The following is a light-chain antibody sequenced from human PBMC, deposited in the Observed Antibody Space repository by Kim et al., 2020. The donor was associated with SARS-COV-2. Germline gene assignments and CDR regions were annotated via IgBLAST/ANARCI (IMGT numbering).Light chain of an antibody. J-gene: IGLJ1*01. Sequence: GQSITISCTGTRSDLGGYNYVSWYQQHPGKAPKLMIYDVSKWPSGVSNRFSGSKSDNTASLTISGLQAEDEADYYCSSYTSSSTYVFGTGTKVTVL. CDR3: SSYTSSSTYV. CDR2: DVS. CDR1: RSDLGGYNY. V-gene: IGLV2-14*03.